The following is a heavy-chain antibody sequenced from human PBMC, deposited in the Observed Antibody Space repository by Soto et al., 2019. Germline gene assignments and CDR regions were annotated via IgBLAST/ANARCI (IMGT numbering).Heavy chain of an antibody. Sequence: QVQLVQSGAEVKGPGASVKISCKASGYTFISFYIHWVRQAPGQGLEWMGIINPSGGSTNYAQRFHGRVIVTRDTSTNTVYMELSSLRSEDTAFYYCARGLGSGDYWGQGTLVTVSS. D-gene: IGHD3-3*01. J-gene: IGHJ4*02. CDR2: INPSGGST. CDR1: GYTFISFY. V-gene: IGHV1-46*03. CDR3: ARGLGSGDY.